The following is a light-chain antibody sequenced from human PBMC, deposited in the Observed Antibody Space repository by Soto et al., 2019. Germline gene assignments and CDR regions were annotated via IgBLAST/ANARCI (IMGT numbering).Light chain of an antibody. CDR2: EVT. Sequence: QSALTQPASVSGSPGQSITISCTGTSNDVGAYKYVSWYQQHPGKAPKLIIYEVTKRPSGVPDRFSGSKSGNTASLTVSGLQAEDEADYYCSSYSGTNNYVFGTGTKLTVL. CDR3: SSYSGTNNYV. V-gene: IGLV2-8*01. CDR1: SNDVGAYKY. J-gene: IGLJ1*01.